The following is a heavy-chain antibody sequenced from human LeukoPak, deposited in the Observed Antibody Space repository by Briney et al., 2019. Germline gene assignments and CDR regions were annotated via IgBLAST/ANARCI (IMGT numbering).Heavy chain of an antibody. D-gene: IGHD4-17*01. CDR1: GFTFSSYG. V-gene: IGHV3-30*03. CDR3: ARRPDYGDSIRSPGAFDI. Sequence: GGSLRLSCAASGFTFSSYGMHWVRQAPGKGLEWVAVISYGGSNKYYADSVKGRFTISRDNSKNTLYLQMNSLRAEDTAVYYCARRPDYGDSIRSPGAFDIWGQGTMVTVSS. CDR2: ISYGGSNK. J-gene: IGHJ3*02.